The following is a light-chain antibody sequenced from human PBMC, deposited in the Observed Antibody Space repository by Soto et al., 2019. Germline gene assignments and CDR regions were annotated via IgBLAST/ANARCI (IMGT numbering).Light chain of an antibody. CDR2: GVT. V-gene: IGLV2-14*01. CDR1: SSDVGAYNY. J-gene: IGLJ1*01. Sequence: QSALTQPASVSGSPGQSITISCTGTSSDVGAYNYVSWYQQYPGKAPKLMIYGVTNRPSGVSNRFSGSKTGNTASLTISGLQAEDEADYYCQSYDNSLSVYVFGTGTKLTVL. CDR3: QSYDNSLSVYV.